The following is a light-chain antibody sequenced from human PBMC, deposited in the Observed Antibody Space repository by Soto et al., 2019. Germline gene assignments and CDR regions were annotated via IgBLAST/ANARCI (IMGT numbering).Light chain of an antibody. Sequence: QSVLTQPASVSGSPGQSITISCTGTSSDVGTYDLVSWYQEHPGKAPKFMIYEVSRRPSGVSNRFSGSKSGNTASLTISGSQAEDEAEYYCCSYAGSRTLVFGGGTKLTFL. CDR2: EVS. CDR1: SSDVGTYDL. CDR3: CSYAGSRTLV. J-gene: IGLJ2*01. V-gene: IGLV2-23*02.